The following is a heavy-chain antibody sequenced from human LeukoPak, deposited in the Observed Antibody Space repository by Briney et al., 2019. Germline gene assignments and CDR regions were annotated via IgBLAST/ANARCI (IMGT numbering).Heavy chain of an antibody. CDR1: GFTFSSYS. CDR2: ISSSSSYI. Sequence: GASLRLSCAASGFTFSSYSMNWVRQAPGKGLEWVSSISSSSSYIYYADSVKGRFTISRDNAKNSLYLQMNSLRAEDTAVYYCARDPTTVTSGYFDYWGQGTLVTVSS. J-gene: IGHJ4*02. V-gene: IGHV3-21*01. D-gene: IGHD4-17*01. CDR3: ARDPTTVTSGYFDY.